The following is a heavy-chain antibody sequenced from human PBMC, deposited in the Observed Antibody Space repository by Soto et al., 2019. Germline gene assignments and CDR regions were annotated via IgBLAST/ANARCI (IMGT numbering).Heavy chain of an antibody. CDR2: ISGSGGST. Sequence: PGGSLRLSCAASGFTFSSYAMSWVRQAPGKGLEWVSAISGSGGSTYYADSVKGRFTISRDNSKNTLYLQMNGLRAEDTAVYYCAKDPTITFGGVIVLDYWGQGTLVTVSS. CDR1: GFTFSSYA. CDR3: AKDPTITFGGVIVLDY. V-gene: IGHV3-23*01. D-gene: IGHD3-16*02. J-gene: IGHJ4*02.